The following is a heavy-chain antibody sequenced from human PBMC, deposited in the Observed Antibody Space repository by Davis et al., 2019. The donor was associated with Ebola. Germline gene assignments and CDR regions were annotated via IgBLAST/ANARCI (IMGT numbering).Heavy chain of an antibody. D-gene: IGHD2-2*01. CDR1: GGSISSSNR. CDR3: AREWDIVVVPAAPVFDL. V-gene: IGHV4-4*02. CDR2: IYHSGST. Sequence: MPSETLSLTCAVSGGSISSSNRWSWVRQPPGKGLKWIGEIYHSGSTNYNPSLKSRVTISVDKSRNQFSLRLNSVSAADTAVYYCAREWDIVVVPAAPVFDLWGRGTLFTVSS. J-gene: IGHJ5*02.